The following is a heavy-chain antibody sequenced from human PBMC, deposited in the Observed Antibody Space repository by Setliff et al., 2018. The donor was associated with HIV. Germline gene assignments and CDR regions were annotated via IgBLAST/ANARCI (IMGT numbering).Heavy chain of an antibody. J-gene: IGHJ6*02. Sequence: ASVKVSCKTSGYMFIAYGMSWVRRAPGQGLEWMGWIGPYSRITNYAPKFRDRVTMTTETSTNTAYLEVRSLSSDDTAVYYCARGRNYNSGMDVWGQGTTVTVSS. CDR2: IGPYSRIT. CDR1: GYMFIAYG. CDR3: ARGRNYNSGMDV. D-gene: IGHD3-10*01. V-gene: IGHV1-18*01.